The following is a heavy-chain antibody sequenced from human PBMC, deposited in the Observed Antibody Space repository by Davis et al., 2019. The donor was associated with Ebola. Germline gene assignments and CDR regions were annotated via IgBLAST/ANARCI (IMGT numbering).Heavy chain of an antibody. CDR1: GFTFSDYY. CDR2: ISSSSSYT. CDR3: ARERYDILTGYYDHNFDY. J-gene: IGHJ4*02. Sequence: PGGSLRLSCAASGFTFSDYYMSWIRQAPGKGLEWVSYISSSSSYTNYADSVKGRFTISRDNAKNSLYLQMNSLRAEDTAVYYCARERYDILTGYYDHNFDYWGQGTLVTVSS. D-gene: IGHD3-9*01. V-gene: IGHV3-11*06.